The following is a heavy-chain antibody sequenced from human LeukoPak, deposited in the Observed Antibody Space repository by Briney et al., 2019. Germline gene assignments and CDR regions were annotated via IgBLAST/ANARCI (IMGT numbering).Heavy chain of an antibody. V-gene: IGHV1-2*02. CDR2: INPNSGGT. D-gene: IGHD1-26*01. CDR3: AREGGSQNPKFDP. Sequence: ASVKVSCKASGYTFTGYYMHWLRQAPGQGLEWMGWINPNSGGTNYAQKFQGRVTMTRDTSISTAYMELSRLRSDDTAVYYCAREGGSQNPKFDPWGQGTLVTVSS. CDR1: GYTFTGYY. J-gene: IGHJ5*02.